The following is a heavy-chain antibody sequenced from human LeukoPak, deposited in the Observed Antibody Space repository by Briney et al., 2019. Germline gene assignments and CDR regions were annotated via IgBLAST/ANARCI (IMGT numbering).Heavy chain of an antibody. CDR1: GGSISSYY. D-gene: IGHD1-1*01. CDR2: IYYSGST. V-gene: IGHV4-59*08. CDR3: ARHKLGPNWTLDY. J-gene: IGHJ4*02. Sequence: SETLSLTCTVSGGSISSYYWSWIRQPLGKGLEWIGYIYYSGSTNYNPSLKSRVTISVDTSKNQFSLKLSSVTAADTAVYYCARHKLGPNWTLDYWGQGTLVTVSS.